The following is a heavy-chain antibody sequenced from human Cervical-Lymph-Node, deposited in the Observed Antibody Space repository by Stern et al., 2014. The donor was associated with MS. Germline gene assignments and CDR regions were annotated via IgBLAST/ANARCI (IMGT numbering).Heavy chain of an antibody. CDR2: IIPIFGTA. V-gene: IGHV1-69*01. J-gene: IGHJ4*02. CDR1: GDTFSRYG. Sequence: QVQLVESGAEVKKPGSSGKVSCKASGDTFSRYGISWVRQAPGQGLEWMGGIIPIFGTAKYAQKFQDRVTITADESTSTAYMELSSLRSEDTAVYYCARELNYDSSGYYFYYWGQGTLVTVSS. CDR3: ARELNYDSSGYYFYY. D-gene: IGHD3-22*01.